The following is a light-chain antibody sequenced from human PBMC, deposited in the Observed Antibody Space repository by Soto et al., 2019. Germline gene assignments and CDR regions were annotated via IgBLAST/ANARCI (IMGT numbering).Light chain of an antibody. J-gene: IGLJ2*01. Sequence: QAVLTQPASVSGSPGQSITISCTGTSSDVGSYNVVSWYQQHPGKAPKLMIYEVNKRPSGVSNRFSGSKSGNTASLTISGLQAEDEADYYCCSYAGRNTFLIFGGGTKLTVL. CDR3: CSYAGRNTFLI. CDR1: SSDVGSYNV. V-gene: IGLV2-23*02. CDR2: EVN.